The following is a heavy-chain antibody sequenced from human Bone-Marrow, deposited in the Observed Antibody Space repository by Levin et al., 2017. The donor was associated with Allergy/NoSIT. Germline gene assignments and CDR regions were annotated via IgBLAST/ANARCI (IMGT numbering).Heavy chain of an antibody. V-gene: IGHV3-30*03. Sequence: SCAVSGFTFSDYGMHWVRQAPGKGLEWVASITKDGSKKYYLDSVKGRSTLSRDSSKNTVSLQMNSLTADDTAVYFCAREHPDYFFDPWGQGTLVIVSS. CDR3: AREHPDYFFDP. D-gene: IGHD2/OR15-2a*01. CDR1: GFTFSDYG. J-gene: IGHJ5*02. CDR2: ITKDGSKK.